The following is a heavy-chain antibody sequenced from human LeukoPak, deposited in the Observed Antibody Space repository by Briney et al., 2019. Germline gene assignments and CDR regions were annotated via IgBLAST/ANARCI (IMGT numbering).Heavy chain of an antibody. CDR3: ARDNLGYCSSTSCYRGYYYYYMDV. V-gene: IGHV4-4*07. CDR2: IYTSGST. CDR1: GGSISSYY. D-gene: IGHD2-2*02. J-gene: IGHJ6*03. Sequence: ETLSLTCTVSGGSISSYYWSWIRQPAGKGLEWIGRIYTSGSTNYNPSLKSRVTMSVDTSKNQFSLKLSSVTAADTAVYYCARDNLGYCSSTSCYRGYYYYYMDVWGKGTTVTVSS.